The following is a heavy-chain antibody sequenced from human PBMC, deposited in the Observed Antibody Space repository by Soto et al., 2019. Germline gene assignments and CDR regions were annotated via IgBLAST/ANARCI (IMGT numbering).Heavy chain of an antibody. CDR3: ARHRASSSWSNWFDP. J-gene: IGHJ5*02. V-gene: IGHV4-39*01. D-gene: IGHD6-13*01. CDR2: IYYSGST. CDR1: GGSISSSSYY. Sequence: QLQLQESGPGLVKPSETLSLTCTVSGGSISSSSYYWGWIRQPPGKGLEWIGSIYYSGSTYYNPSLTSRVTISLDPSKNQFSLKLSSVTAADTAVYYCARHRASSSWSNWFDPWGQGTLVTVSS.